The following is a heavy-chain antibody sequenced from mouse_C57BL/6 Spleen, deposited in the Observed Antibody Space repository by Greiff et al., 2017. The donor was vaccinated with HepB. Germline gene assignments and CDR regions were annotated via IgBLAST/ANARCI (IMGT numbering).Heavy chain of an antibody. V-gene: IGHV1-19*01. CDR3: ARRATDYFDY. CDR1: GYTFTDYY. J-gene: IGHJ2*01. Sequence: EVQLKESGPVLVKPGASVKMSCKASGYTFTDYYMNWVKQSHGKSLEWIGVINPYNGGTSYNQKFKGKATLTVDKSSSTAYMELNSLTSEDSAVYYCARRATDYFDYWGQGTTLTVSS. D-gene: IGHD3-3*01. CDR2: INPYNGGT.